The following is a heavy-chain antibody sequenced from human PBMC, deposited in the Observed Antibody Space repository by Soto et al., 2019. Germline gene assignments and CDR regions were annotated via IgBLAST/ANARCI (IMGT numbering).Heavy chain of an antibody. CDR3: ARGDPLRFLEWLLSVDQHDYYYYGMDV. Sequence: GASVKVSCKASGYTFTSYDTNWVRQATGQGLEWMGWMNPNSGNTGYAQKFQGRVTMTRNTFISTAYMELSSLRSDDTAVYYCARGDPLRFLEWLLSVDQHDYYYYGMDVWGQGTTVTVSS. V-gene: IGHV1-8*01. CDR1: GYTFTSYD. D-gene: IGHD3-3*01. J-gene: IGHJ6*02. CDR2: MNPNSGNT.